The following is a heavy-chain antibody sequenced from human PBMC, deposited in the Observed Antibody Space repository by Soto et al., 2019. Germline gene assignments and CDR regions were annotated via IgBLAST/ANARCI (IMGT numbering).Heavy chain of an antibody. J-gene: IGHJ4*02. CDR2: IDNSGTRT. D-gene: IGHD6-19*01. CDR3: VSWLSAHFDD. Sequence: EVQLLESGGRLVQPGQSLRLSCAASPVGFSGLGMSWVRQAPGKGLEWVSTIDNSGTRTHYADSVKGRFTISRDTAKYTLDLQMDYLRAEDTALYHCVSWLSAHFDDWGRGTLVTVSS. V-gene: IGHV3-23*05. CDR1: PVGFSGLG.